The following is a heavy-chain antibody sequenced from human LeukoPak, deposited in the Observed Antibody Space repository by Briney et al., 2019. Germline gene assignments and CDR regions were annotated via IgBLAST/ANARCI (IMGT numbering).Heavy chain of an antibody. J-gene: IGHJ4*02. Sequence: ASVKVSCKASGYTFISYGISWVRQAPGQGLEWLGWISAYNGNTNYAQKVQGRVTMTTDTSTRIVYMDLRSLRSDDTAMYYCARDRDGVAANFDYWGQGTLDTVSS. CDR2: ISAYNGNT. CDR3: ARDRDGVAANFDY. CDR1: GYTFISYG. D-gene: IGHD5-24*01. V-gene: IGHV1-18*01.